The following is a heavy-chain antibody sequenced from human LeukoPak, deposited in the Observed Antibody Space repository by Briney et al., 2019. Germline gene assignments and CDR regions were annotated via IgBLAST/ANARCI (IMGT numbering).Heavy chain of an antibody. CDR3: AERRDASARAFDY. J-gene: IGHJ4*02. D-gene: IGHD6-6*01. V-gene: IGHV3-23*01. CDR1: GFPFTTYA. CDR2: ISSTGYTT. Sequence: GGSLRLSCAASGFPFTTYAMNWVRQAPGKGLEWVSVISSTGYTTYYADSVKDRFTVSRENSQNTLYLQMNSLRADDTAVYYCAERRDASARAFDYWGQGTLVTVSS.